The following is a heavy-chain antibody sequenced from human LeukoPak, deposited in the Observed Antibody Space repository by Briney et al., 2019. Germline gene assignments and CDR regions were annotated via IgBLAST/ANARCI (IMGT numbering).Heavy chain of an antibody. D-gene: IGHD2-15*01. CDR2: ISYDGSNK. J-gene: IGHJ4*02. V-gene: IGHV3-30*03. CDR1: GFTFSSYS. Sequence: PGGSLRLSCAASGFTFSSYSMNWVRQAPGKGLEWVAVISYDGSNKYYADSVKGRFTISRDNSKSTLYLQMNSLRAEDTAVYYCASGDPDINSHFDYWGQGTLVTVPS. CDR3: ASGDPDINSHFDY.